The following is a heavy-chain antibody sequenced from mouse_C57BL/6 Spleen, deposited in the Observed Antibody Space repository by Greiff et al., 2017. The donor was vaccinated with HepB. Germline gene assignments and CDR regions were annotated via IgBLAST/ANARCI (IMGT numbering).Heavy chain of an antibody. CDR1: GYTFTSYW. V-gene: IGHV1-52*01. J-gene: IGHJ2*01. CDR3: AREGDPYYFDY. Sequence: VQLQQPGAELVRPGSSVKLSCKASGYTFTSYWMHWVKQRPIQGLEWIGNIDPSDSETHYNQKFKDKATLTVDKSSSTAYMQLSSLTSEDSAVYYCAREGDPYYFDYWGKGTTLTVSS. CDR2: IDPSDSET.